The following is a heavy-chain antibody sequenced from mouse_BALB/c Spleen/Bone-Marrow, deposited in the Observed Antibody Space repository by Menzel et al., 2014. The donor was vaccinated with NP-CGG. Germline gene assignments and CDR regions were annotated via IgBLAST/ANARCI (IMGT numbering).Heavy chain of an antibody. Sequence: VKLQESGAELVKPGASVKLSCKASGYTFTSYYMYWVKQRPGQGFEWIGEINPSNGGTNFNEKFKSKATLTVDKSSSTAYMQLSSLSSEDFAVYYCTRDHGSSYDAMDHWGQGTSVTVSS. CDR1: GYTFTSYY. V-gene: IGHV1S81*02. D-gene: IGHD1-1*01. CDR3: TRDHGSSYDAMDH. CDR2: INPSNGGT. J-gene: IGHJ4*01.